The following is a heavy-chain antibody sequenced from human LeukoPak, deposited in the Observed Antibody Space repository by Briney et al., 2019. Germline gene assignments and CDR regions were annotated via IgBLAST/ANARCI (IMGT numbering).Heavy chain of an antibody. Sequence: SVKVSCKASGGTFSSYAISWVRQAPGQGLEWMGRIIPTLGIANYAQKFQGRVTITADKSTSTAYMELSSLRSEDTAVYYCARASTVVTPGYFQHWGQGTLVTVSS. J-gene: IGHJ1*01. CDR2: IIPTLGIA. D-gene: IGHD4-23*01. V-gene: IGHV1-69*04. CDR1: GGTFSSYA. CDR3: ARASTVVTPGYFQH.